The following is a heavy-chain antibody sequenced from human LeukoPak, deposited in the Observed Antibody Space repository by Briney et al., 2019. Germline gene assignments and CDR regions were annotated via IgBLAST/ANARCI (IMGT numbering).Heavy chain of an antibody. V-gene: IGHV3-23*01. CDR3: AKGSKGYGSGSHDY. CDR1: VFSFMGFS. J-gene: IGHJ4*02. Sequence: GGSLRLSCAASVFSFMGFSMNWVRQAPWEGLQWVSTISGSGGSAFYADSVRGRFIISRDNYNNAVYLQMDSLRVEDTAVYYCAKGSKGYGSGSHDYWGRGTLVTVSS. D-gene: IGHD3-10*01. CDR2: ISGSGGSA.